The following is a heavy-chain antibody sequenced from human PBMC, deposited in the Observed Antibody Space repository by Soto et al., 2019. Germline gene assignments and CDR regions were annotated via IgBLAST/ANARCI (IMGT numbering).Heavy chain of an antibody. D-gene: IGHD1-26*01. CDR1: GGTFSSYV. Sequence: QVQLVQSGAAVKKPGSSVKVSCKASGGTFSSYVISWVRQAPGQGLEWMGGIISIFGTADYAQKFQGRVTITADESTSTAYMELSSLRSEDTAVYYCASHSGSSPEGRYYYGMDVWGQGTTVTVSS. V-gene: IGHV1-69*12. J-gene: IGHJ6*02. CDR2: IISIFGTA. CDR3: ASHSGSSPEGRYYYGMDV.